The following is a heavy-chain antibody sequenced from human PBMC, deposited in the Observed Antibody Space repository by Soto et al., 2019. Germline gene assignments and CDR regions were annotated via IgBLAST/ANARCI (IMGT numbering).Heavy chain of an antibody. CDR3: ARVRSTYYDSSGYLHFDY. J-gene: IGHJ4*02. Sequence: QVQLQESGPGLVKPSQTLSLXCTVSGGSISSGGYYWSWIRQHPGKGLEWIGYIYYSGSTYYNPSLKSRVTISVDTSKNQFSLKLSSVTAADTAVYYCARVRSTYYDSSGYLHFDYWGQGTLVTVSS. D-gene: IGHD3-22*01. CDR1: GGSISSGGYY. V-gene: IGHV4-31*03. CDR2: IYYSGST.